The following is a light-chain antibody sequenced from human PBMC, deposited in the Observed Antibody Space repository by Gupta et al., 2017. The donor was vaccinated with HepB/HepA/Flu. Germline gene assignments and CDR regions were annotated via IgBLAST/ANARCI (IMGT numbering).Light chain of an antibody. CDR2: DAS. Sequence: DIQMTQSPSSLSASVGDRVTITCRTSQAINKFVNWYQQKPGKAPNLLISDASTLQSGVPSRFSGSGSGTNFTLTISSLQPGDFATYYCQESDSTPFTFGPGSKVDIK. CDR3: QESDSTPFT. CDR1: QAINKF. V-gene: IGKV1-39*01. J-gene: IGKJ3*01.